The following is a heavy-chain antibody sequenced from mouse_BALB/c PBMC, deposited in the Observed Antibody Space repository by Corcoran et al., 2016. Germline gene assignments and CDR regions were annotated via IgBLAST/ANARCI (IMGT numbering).Heavy chain of an antibody. J-gene: IGHJ4*01. CDR2: ISCYNGAT. D-gene: IGHD2-4*01. Sequence: EVLLQQSGPELVKPGASVKIPCKASGYRFTDYNIHWVKQSHGKSLEWIGYISCYNGATSDNQKFKGKTTFTVDTSSSTAYMQFNSLTSEDSAVYYCARGGDYDLYYAMDYWGQGTSVTVSS. V-gene: IGHV1-18*01. CDR3: ARGGDYDLYYAMDY. CDR1: GYRFTDYN.